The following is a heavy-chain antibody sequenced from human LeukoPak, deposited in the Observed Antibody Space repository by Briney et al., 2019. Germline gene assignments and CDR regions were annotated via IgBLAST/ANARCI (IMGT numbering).Heavy chain of an antibody. CDR2: IYYSGGT. D-gene: IGHD2-21*02. CDR3: ARVSIRGGDAYI. J-gene: IGHJ3*02. Sequence: SETLSPTCTVSGGSTSSLYWSCIRQPPGKGLEWIGYIYYSGGTNYNPSLKSRVTISVDTSKNQFSLKLSSVTAADTAVYYCARVSIRGGDAYIWGQGTMVTVSS. CDR1: GGSTSSLY. V-gene: IGHV4-59*01.